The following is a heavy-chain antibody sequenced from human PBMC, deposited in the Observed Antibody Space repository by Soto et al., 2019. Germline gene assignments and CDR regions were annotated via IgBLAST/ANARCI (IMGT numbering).Heavy chain of an antibody. CDR2: ISYDGSNK. CDR3: ARAKSSTGGPRTIAFDI. CDR1: GFTFSSYA. V-gene: IGHV3-30-3*01. Sequence: QVQLVESGGGVVQPGRSLRLSCAASGFTFSSYAMHWVRQAPGKGLEWVAVISYDGSNKYYADSVKGRFTISRDNSKNTLYLQMYSLRAEDTAVYYCARAKSSTGGPRTIAFDIWGQGTMVTVSS. D-gene: IGHD2-2*01. J-gene: IGHJ3*02.